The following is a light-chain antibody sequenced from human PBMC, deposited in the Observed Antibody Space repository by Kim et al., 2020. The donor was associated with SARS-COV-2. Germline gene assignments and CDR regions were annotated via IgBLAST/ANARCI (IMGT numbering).Light chain of an antibody. CDR3: SSFTSTNML. J-gene: IGLJ3*02. V-gene: IGLV2-14*03. CDR2: DVN. CDR1: TNNY. Sequence: VSGSPGQSITISCTGSTNNYVSWYQQHPDRAPKLIIYDVNNRPSGVSNRFSGFKFGNTASLIISGLQAEDEADYFCSSFTSTNMLFGGGTKVTVL.